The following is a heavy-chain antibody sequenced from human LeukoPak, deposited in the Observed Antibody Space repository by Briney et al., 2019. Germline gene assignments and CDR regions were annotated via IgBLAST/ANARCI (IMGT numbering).Heavy chain of an antibody. CDR2: INPDGGST. CDR3: ARAYSGYGGYFDY. D-gene: IGHD5-12*01. J-gene: IGHJ4*02. V-gene: IGHV1-46*01. CDR1: GYTFSSYY. Sequence: PWASVKVSCKASGYTFSSYYLHWVRQAPGRGLEWMGIINPDGGSTTCAQKIQGRVTMTRDMSTSTVYMEVSSLRSEDTAVYYCARAYSGYGGYFDYWGQGTLVTVSS.